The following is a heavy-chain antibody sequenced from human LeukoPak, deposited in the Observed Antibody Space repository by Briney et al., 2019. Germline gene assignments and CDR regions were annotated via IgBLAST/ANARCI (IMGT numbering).Heavy chain of an antibody. D-gene: IGHD3-9*01. Sequence: SETLSLTCTVSGYSISSGYYWGWIRQPPGKGLEWIGSIYHSGSTYYNPSLKSRVTISVDTSKNQFSLKLSSVTAADTAVYYCARGLKTPRYDILTGYYAAALYFDYWGQGTLVTVSS. J-gene: IGHJ4*02. V-gene: IGHV4-38-2*02. CDR3: ARGLKTPRYDILTGYYAAALYFDY. CDR1: GYSISSGYY. CDR2: IYHSGST.